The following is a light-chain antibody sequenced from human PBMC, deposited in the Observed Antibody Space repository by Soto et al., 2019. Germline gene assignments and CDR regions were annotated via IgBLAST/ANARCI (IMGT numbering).Light chain of an antibody. CDR1: QGISSY. CDR2: AAS. V-gene: IGKV1-8*01. Sequence: AIRMTQSPSSLSASTGDRVTITCRASQGISSYLAWYQQKPGKAPKLLIYAASTLQSGVPSRFSGSGSGTDFTLTLSSLEPEDFEVYCCQQRNNWPHTWTFGRGTKVDIK. J-gene: IGKJ1*01. CDR3: QQRNNWPHTWT.